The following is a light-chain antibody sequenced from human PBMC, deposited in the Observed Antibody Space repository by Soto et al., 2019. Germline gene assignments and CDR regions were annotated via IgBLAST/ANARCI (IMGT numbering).Light chain of an antibody. V-gene: IGLV2-11*01. CDR1: SSDVGNDNY. CDR2: NVD. Sequence: QSALTQPRSVSGSPGQSVTISCTGTSSDVGNDNYVSWYQQHPGKAPQLIIYNVDRRPSGVTHRFSGSKSDDTASLTISGLQPEDDVDYYCSSYTGGFNVGFGGGTKLT. CDR3: SSYTGGFNVG. J-gene: IGLJ3*02.